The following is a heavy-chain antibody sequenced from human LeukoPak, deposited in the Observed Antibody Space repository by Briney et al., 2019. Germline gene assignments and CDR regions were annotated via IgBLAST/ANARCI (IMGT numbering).Heavy chain of an antibody. CDR3: AKDMSDYTNFPDV. V-gene: IGHV3-23*01. J-gene: IGHJ6*02. CDR2: ISGGGGST. D-gene: IGHD4-11*01. CDR1: GFIFTTYA. Sequence: PGGSLRLSCAASGFIFTTYAMIWVRQAPGKGVEWVSTISGGGGSTFYADSVKGRFTIFRVNSKDTLYLQMNSLRAEDTAIYYCAKDMSDYTNFPDVWGQGTTVTVSS.